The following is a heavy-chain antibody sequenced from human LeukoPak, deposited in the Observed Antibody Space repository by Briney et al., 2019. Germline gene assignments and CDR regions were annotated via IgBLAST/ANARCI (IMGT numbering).Heavy chain of an antibody. J-gene: IGHJ3*02. CDR3: ARGGSGISNAFDI. CDR1: GGSISSYY. D-gene: IGHD3-10*01. V-gene: IGHV4-59*01. Sequence: PSETLSLTCTVSGGSISSYYWSWIRQPPGKGLEWIAYIYYSGSTNSNPSLKSRVTMSVDTSKNQFSLKLRSVTAADTAVYYCARGGSGISNAFDIWGQGTMVTVSS. CDR2: IYYSGST.